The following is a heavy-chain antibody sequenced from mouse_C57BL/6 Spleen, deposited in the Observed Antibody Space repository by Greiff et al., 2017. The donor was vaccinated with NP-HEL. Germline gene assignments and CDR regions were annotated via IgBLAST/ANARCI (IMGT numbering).Heavy chain of an antibody. CDR3: ANFYYYGSSYVPWFAY. V-gene: IGHV5-9*01. CDR1: GFTFSSYT. D-gene: IGHD1-1*01. J-gene: IGHJ3*01. Sequence: EVKLVESGGGLVKPGGSLKLSCAASGFTFSSYTMSWVRQTPEKRLEWVATISGGGGNTYYPDSVKGRFTISRDNAKNTLYLQMSSLRSEDTALYYCANFYYYGSSYVPWFAYWGQGTLVTVSA. CDR2: ISGGGGNT.